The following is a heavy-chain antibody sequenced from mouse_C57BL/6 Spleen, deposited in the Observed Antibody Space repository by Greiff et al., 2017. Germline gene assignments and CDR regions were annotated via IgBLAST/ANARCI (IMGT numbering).Heavy chain of an antibody. CDR3: ARLDWDYY. CDR2: IYPGDGDT. V-gene: IGHV1-82*01. J-gene: IGHJ2*01. D-gene: IGHD4-1*01. CDR1: GYAFSSSW. Sequence: QVQLQQSGPELVKPGASVKISCKASGYAFSSSWMNWVKQRPGQGLEWIGRIYPGDGDTNYNGKFKGKATLTADKSSSTAYMQLSSLTSEDSAVYFCARLDWDYYWGQGTTRTVSS.